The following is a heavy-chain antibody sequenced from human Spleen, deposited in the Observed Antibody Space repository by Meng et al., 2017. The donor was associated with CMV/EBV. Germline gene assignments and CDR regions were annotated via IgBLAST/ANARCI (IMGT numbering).Heavy chain of an antibody. D-gene: IGHD6-13*01. Sequence: GGSLRLSCAASGLTFSAYWMSWVRQTPGRGLEWVANIKQDGSEKYYVDSVKGRFTIFRDNAKNTLYLQMNSLRAEETAVYYCARRPGPYSSSWYEGYWFDPWGQGTLVTVSS. J-gene: IGHJ5*02. CDR3: ARRPGPYSSSWYEGYWFDP. V-gene: IGHV3-7*01. CDR1: GLTFSAYW. CDR2: IKQDGSEK.